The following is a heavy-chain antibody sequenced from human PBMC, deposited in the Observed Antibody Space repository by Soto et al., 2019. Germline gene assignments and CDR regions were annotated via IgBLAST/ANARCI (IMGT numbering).Heavy chain of an antibody. J-gene: IGHJ5*02. CDR2: ISYDGSNK. V-gene: IGHV3-30*18. D-gene: IGHD6-19*01. Sequence: LRLSCAASGFTFSSYGMHWVRQAPGKGLEWVAVISYDGSNKYYADSVKGRFTIPRDNSKNTLYLQMNSLRAEDTAVYYCAKEAQWLALRWFDPWGQGTLVTVSS. CDR1: GFTFSSYG. CDR3: AKEAQWLALRWFDP.